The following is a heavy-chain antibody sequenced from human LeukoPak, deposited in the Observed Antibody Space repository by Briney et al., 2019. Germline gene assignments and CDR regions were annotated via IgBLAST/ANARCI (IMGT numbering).Heavy chain of an antibody. Sequence: GGSLRLSCAASGFTFSSYAMSWVRQAPGKGLEWVSAISGSGGCTYYADSVKGRFTISRDNSKNTLYLQMNSLRAEDTAVYYCGLSSDYYYMDVWGKGTTVTVSS. CDR3: GLSSDYYYMDV. J-gene: IGHJ6*03. V-gene: IGHV3-23*01. D-gene: IGHD3-16*02. CDR2: ISGSGGCT. CDR1: GFTFSSYA.